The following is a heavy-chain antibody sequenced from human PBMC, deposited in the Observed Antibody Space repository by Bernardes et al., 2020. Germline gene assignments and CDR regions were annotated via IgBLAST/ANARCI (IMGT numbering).Heavy chain of an antibody. CDR2: IYSGGST. CDR1: GFTVSSNY. V-gene: IGHV3-53*01. D-gene: IGHD2-15*01. CDR3: ARGGYCSGGSCYSPSGMDV. J-gene: IGHJ6*02. Sequence: GGSLRLSCAASGFTVSSNYMSWVRQAPGKGLEWVSVIYSGGSTYYADSVKGRFTISRDNSKNTLYLQMNSLRAEDTAVYYCARGGYCSGGSCYSPSGMDVWGQGTTVTVSS.